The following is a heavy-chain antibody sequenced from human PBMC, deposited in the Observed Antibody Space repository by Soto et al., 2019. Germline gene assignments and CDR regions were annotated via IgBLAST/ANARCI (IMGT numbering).Heavy chain of an antibody. J-gene: IGHJ4*02. CDR3: ARTLDRGYSGYVFDY. CDR2: IYYSGST. D-gene: IGHD5-12*01. CDR1: GGSISSYC. Sequence: PSETMSLTCTVAGGSISSYCWSWIRQHPGKGLEWIGYIYYSGSTNYNPSLKSRVTISVDTSKNQFSLKLSSVTAADTAVYYCARTLDRGYSGYVFDYWGQGTLVTVSS. V-gene: IGHV4-59*08.